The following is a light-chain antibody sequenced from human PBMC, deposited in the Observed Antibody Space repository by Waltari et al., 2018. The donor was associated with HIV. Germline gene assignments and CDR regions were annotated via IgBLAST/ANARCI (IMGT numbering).Light chain of an antibody. Sequence: SYVLTQPPSVSVAPGQTARITGGGNNIGSKNVHWYQQKPGQAPVLVVYDYSDRPSGIPERFSGSNSGNTATLTISRVEAGDEADYHCQVWDSSSDHVLFGGGTKVTVL. J-gene: IGLJ2*01. CDR3: QVWDSSSDHVL. CDR1: NIGSKN. CDR2: DYS. V-gene: IGLV3-21*02.